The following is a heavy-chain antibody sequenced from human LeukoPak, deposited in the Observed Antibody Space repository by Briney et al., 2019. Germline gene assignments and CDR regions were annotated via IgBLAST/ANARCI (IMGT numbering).Heavy chain of an antibody. CDR2: IYTSGST. Sequence: SETLSLTCTVSGGSISSYYWSWIRQPAGKGLEWIGRIYTSGSTNYNPSLKSRVTMSVDTSKNQFSLKLSSVTAADTAVYYCARDYSIVGATTISWFDPWGQGTLVTVSS. D-gene: IGHD1-26*01. CDR1: GGSISSYY. J-gene: IGHJ5*02. CDR3: ARDYSIVGATTISWFDP. V-gene: IGHV4-4*07.